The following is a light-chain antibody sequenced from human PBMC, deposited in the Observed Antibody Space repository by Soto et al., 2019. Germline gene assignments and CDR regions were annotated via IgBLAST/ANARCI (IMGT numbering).Light chain of an antibody. Sequence: EIVLTQSPATLSLSPGERATLSCRASQSVSSYLACYQQKPGQAPRLLIYDASNRATGIPARFSGSGSGTDFTLTISSLEPEDFAVYYCQQRSNWTFGQGTKV. V-gene: IGKV3-11*01. J-gene: IGKJ1*01. CDR2: DAS. CDR3: QQRSNWT. CDR1: QSVSSY.